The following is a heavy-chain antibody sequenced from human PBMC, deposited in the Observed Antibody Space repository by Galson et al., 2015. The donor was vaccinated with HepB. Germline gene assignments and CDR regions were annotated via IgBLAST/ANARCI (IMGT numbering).Heavy chain of an antibody. CDR3: ARDQRYELSDAFDI. D-gene: IGHD1-14*01. Sequence: LRLSCAASGFTFSSYEMNWVRQAPGKGLEWVSYISSSGSTIYYADSVKGRFTISRDNAKNSLYLQMNSLRAEDTAVYYCARDQRYELSDAFDIWGQGTMVTVSS. CDR2: ISSSGSTI. CDR1: GFTFSSYE. V-gene: IGHV3-48*03. J-gene: IGHJ3*02.